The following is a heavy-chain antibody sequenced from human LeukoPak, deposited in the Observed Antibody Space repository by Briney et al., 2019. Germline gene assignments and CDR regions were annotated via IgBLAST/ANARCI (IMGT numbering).Heavy chain of an antibody. CDR1: GGSISSGTHY. CDR3: ARVVVRGVTDY. CDR2: FYYSGST. V-gene: IGHV4-30-4*01. J-gene: IGHJ4*02. Sequence: SETLSLTCTVSGGSISSGTHYWSWIRQHPGKGLEWIGYFYYSGSTYYNPSLKSRVTISVDTSKNQFSLKLSSVTAADTAVYYCARVVVRGVTDYWGQGTLVTVSS. D-gene: IGHD3-10*01.